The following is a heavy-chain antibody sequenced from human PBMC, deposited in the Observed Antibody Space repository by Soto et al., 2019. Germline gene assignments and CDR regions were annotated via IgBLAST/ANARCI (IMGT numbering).Heavy chain of an antibody. CDR2: MDYSGT. V-gene: IGHV4-59*01. J-gene: IGHJ3*02. D-gene: IGHD1-26*01. Sequence: KPSETLSLTCTVSGASISSYYWSWVRQPPGKGLEWIGYMDYSGTKNNPSLKSRVTMSIDTSKNQFSLKLSSVTAADTAVYYCARDQPGSPVFDRAFDIWGQGTMVTVSS. CDR1: GASISSYY. CDR3: ARDQPGSPVFDRAFDI.